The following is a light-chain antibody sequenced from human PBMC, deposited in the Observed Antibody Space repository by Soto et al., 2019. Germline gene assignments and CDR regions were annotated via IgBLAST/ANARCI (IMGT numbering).Light chain of an antibody. CDR1: QSVSSSY. CDR3: QQYGSSPWT. J-gene: IGKJ1*01. Sequence: EIVLTQSPGTLSLSPGERATLSCRASQSVSSSYLAWYQQKPGQAPRLLIYDASTRATGIPDRISGSGSGTDFTLTISRLEPEDLAVYDCQQYGSSPWTFGQGTRVEIK. V-gene: IGKV3-20*01. CDR2: DAS.